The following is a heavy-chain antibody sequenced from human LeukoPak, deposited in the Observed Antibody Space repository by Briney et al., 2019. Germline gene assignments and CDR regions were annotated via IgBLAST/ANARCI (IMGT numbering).Heavy chain of an antibody. V-gene: IGHV1-46*01. CDR1: GYTFTGYY. J-gene: IGHJ3*02. D-gene: IGHD3-22*01. CDR3: ARDRARYYDSSGYLSNDAFDI. Sequence: ASVKVSCKASGYTFTGYYMHWVRQAPGQGLEWMGIINPSGGSTSYAQKFQGRVTMTRDMSTSTVYMELSSLRSEDTAVYYCARDRARYYDSSGYLSNDAFDIWGQGTMVTVSS. CDR2: INPSGGST.